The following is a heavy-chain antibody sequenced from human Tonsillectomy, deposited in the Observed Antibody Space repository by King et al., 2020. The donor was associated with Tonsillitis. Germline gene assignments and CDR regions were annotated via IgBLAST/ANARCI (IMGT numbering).Heavy chain of an antibody. Sequence: VQLVESGGGLVQPGGSLRISCAASGFNFNIYVMTWVRQTPGKGLEWVSDVFGSGGSTFYADSVKGRFTISRDTSKNTLYLQMNSLRVEDTAVYYCAKSGRYYYDSSRRDAFDVWGQGTMVTVSS. CDR2: VFGSGGST. D-gene: IGHD3-22*01. CDR1: GFNFNIYV. V-gene: IGHV3-23*04. J-gene: IGHJ3*01. CDR3: AKSGRYYYDSSRRDAFDV.